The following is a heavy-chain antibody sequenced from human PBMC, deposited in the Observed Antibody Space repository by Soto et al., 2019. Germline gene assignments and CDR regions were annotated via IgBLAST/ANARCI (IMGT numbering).Heavy chain of an antibody. D-gene: IGHD2-15*01. V-gene: IGHV3-74*01. CDR1: GFTLSSYW. Sequence: GGSLRLSCAASGFTLSSYWMHWFRQAPGKGQAWVSRINSDGSSTSYADSVKGRFTISRDNAKNTLYLQMNSLRAEDTAVYYCAVGYCSGGSCWDAFDIWGQGTMVTVSS. J-gene: IGHJ3*02. CDR2: INSDGSST. CDR3: AVGYCSGGSCWDAFDI.